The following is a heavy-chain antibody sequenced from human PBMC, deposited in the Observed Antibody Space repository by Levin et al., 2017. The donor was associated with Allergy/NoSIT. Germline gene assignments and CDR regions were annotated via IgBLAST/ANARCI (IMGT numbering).Heavy chain of an antibody. CDR3: AKDSADSDLVVNQNWAKNWFDP. CDR1: GFTFSGYP. J-gene: IGHJ5*02. V-gene: IGHV3-30-3*01. CDR2: ISYDGSNK. D-gene: IGHD5-18*01. Sequence: LSLTCAASGFTFSGYPMHWVRQAPGKGLEWVAIISYDGSNKYYADSVKGRFTISRDNSKNTMYLQMNSLTAEDTAVYYCAKDSADSDLVVNQNWAKNWFDPWGQGTLVTVSS.